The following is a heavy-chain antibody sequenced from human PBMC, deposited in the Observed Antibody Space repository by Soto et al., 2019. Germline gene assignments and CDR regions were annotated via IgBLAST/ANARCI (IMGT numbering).Heavy chain of an antibody. CDR1: GYTFTSYG. D-gene: IGHD3-16*02. Sequence: QVQLVQSGAEVKKPGASVKVSCKASGYTFTSYGISWVRQAPGQGLEWMGWISAYNGNTNYAQKLQGRVTMTTDTSTSTAYMELRSLRSDDTAVYYCARESSVIDYNWGSYRRLRAFDIWGQGTMVTVSS. CDR2: ISAYNGNT. CDR3: ARESSVIDYNWGSYRRLRAFDI. V-gene: IGHV1-18*01. J-gene: IGHJ3*02.